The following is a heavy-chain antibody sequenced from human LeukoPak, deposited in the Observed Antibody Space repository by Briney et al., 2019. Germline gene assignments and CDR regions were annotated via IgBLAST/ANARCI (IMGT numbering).Heavy chain of an antibody. V-gene: IGHV4-59*01. CDR2: IYYSGST. Sequence: SEMLFPSCAAAGCFSSYYLWSGRRPPGGGVEWRGWFIYYSGSTNSNPSLKSRVTLSVDTSKNQFSLKLNSVTAADTAVYYCARSGGYTSSWSLWGQGTLVTV. J-gene: IGHJ4*02. CDR3: ARSGGYTSSWSL. D-gene: IGHD6-13*01. CDR1: GCFSSYYL.